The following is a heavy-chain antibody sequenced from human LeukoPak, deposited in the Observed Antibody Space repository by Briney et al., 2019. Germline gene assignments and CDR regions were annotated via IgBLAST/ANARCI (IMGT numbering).Heavy chain of an antibody. CDR3: VRGGGGWYYFDY. CDR1: GFTFTNYD. D-gene: IGHD6-19*01. CDR2: IGIAGDT. V-gene: IGHV3-13*04. Sequence: GGSLRLSCAASGFTFTNYDMHWVRQVTGKGLEWVSAIGIAGDTYYPGSVRGRFTISRENAKNSLYLQMNSLRDGDTAVYYCVRGGGGWYYFDYWGQGTLVTVSS. J-gene: IGHJ4*02.